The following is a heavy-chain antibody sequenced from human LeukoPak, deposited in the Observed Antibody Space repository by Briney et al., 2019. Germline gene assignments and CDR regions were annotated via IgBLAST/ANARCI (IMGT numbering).Heavy chain of an antibody. V-gene: IGHV4-59*01. J-gene: IGHJ4*02. Sequence: SETLSLTCTVSGGSIRSYYWSWIRQPPGKGLEWIGYIYYSGSTNYNPSLKSRVTISVDTSKSQFSLKLSSVTAADTAVYYCARQSIAARTFDYWGQGTLVTVSS. CDR1: GGSIRSYY. CDR3: ARQSIAARTFDY. CDR2: IYYSGST. D-gene: IGHD6-6*01.